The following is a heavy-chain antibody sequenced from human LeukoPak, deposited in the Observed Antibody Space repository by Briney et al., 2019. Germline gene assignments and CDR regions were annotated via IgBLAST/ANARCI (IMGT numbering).Heavy chain of an antibody. D-gene: IGHD4-11*01. CDR3: AREMTTVSLVYYYYYMDV. J-gene: IGHJ6*03. V-gene: IGHV4-61*02. Sequence: TLSLTCTVSGGSISSGSYYWSWIRQPAGEGLGWVGSIYTSGSTNYNPSLKSRVTISVDTSKNQFSLKLSSVTAADTAVYYRAREMTTVSLVYYYYYMDVGGKGTTVTVSS. CDR2: IYTSGST. CDR1: GGSISSGSYY.